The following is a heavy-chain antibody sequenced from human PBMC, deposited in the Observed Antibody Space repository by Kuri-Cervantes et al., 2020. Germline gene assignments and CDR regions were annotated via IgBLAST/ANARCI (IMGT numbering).Heavy chain of an antibody. J-gene: IGHJ5*02. CDR2: ISYDGSNK. CDR3: ARSRADCSSTSCYRYNWFDP. CDR1: GFTFSSYA. Sequence: GGSLRLSCAASGFTFSSYAMHWVRQAPGKGLEWVAVISYDGSNKYYADSVKGRFTISRDNSKNTLYLQMNSLRAEDTAVYYCARSRADCSSTSCYRYNWFDPWGQGTLVTVSS. V-gene: IGHV3-30-3*01. D-gene: IGHD2-2*01.